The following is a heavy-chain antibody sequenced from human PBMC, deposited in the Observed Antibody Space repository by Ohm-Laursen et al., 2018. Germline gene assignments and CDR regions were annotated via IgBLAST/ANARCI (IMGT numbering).Heavy chain of an antibody. CDR3: ASQIYNDYSSFDY. V-gene: IGHV1-2*02. CDR1: GYTFTDYY. J-gene: IGHJ4*02. D-gene: IGHD2-15*01. Sequence: ASVKVSCKASGYTFTDYYMHWVRQAPGQGLEWMGWINPKRGGTKYAQKFHGRLTMTRDTSISTAYMELNRLTSDDTAVYYCASQIYNDYSSFDYWGQGTLVTVSS. CDR2: INPKRGGT.